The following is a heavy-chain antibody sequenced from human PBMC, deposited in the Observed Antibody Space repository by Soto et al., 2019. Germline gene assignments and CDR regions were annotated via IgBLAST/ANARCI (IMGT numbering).Heavy chain of an antibody. J-gene: IGHJ6*03. CDR3: AKSLLFVDHAYMDV. Sequence: QVQLVPSGAEVKKPGSSVKVSCEASGGSFTSYTFTWVRQAPGQGLEWMGRIIPIKGRADYALKLQDRVTITADRSTKTVYMELRGLRPEDTAIYYCAKSLLFVDHAYMDVWGKGATVTVSS. CDR1: GGSFTSYT. V-gene: IGHV1-69*02. D-gene: IGHD2-21*01. CDR2: IIPIKGRA.